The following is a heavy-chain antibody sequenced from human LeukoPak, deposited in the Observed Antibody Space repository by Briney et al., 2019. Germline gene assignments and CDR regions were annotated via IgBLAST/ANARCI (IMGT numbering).Heavy chain of an antibody. CDR2: ISSSSSYI. Sequence: PGGSLRLSCAASGLTFSSYSMNWVRQAPGKGLEWVSSISSSSSYIYYADSVKGRFTISRDNAKNSLYLQMNSLRAEDTAVYYCARDFHYYDSSGYYRSFDYWGQGTLVTVSS. CDR1: GLTFSSYS. J-gene: IGHJ4*02. V-gene: IGHV3-21*01. CDR3: ARDFHYYDSSGYYRSFDY. D-gene: IGHD3-22*01.